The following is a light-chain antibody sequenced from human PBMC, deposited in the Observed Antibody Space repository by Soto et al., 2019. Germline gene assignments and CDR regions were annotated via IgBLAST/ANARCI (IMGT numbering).Light chain of an antibody. CDR2: DVS. CDR1: SSDVGGYNY. CDR3: CSYAGSYPLYV. J-gene: IGLJ1*01. Sequence: QSALTQPRSVSGSPGQSVTISCTGTSSDVGGYNYVSWYQQHPGKAPKLMIYDVSKRPSGVPDRFSGSKSGNTASLTISGLQAEDEADYNCCSYAGSYPLYVXGTGTKATVL. V-gene: IGLV2-11*01.